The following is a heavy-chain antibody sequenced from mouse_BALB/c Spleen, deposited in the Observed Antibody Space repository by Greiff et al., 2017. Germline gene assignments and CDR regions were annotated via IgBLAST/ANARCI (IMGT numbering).Heavy chain of an antibody. CDR1: GFTFTDYY. Sequence: EVKLMESGGGLVQPGGSLRLSCATSGFTFTDYYMSWVRQPPGKALEWLGFIRNKANGYTTEYSASVKGRFTISRDNSQSILYLQMNTLRAEDSATYYCARDIRYYGSSGYFDVWGAGTTVTVSS. CDR3: ARDIRYYGSSGYFDV. J-gene: IGHJ1*01. D-gene: IGHD1-1*01. CDR2: IRNKANGYTT. V-gene: IGHV7-3*02.